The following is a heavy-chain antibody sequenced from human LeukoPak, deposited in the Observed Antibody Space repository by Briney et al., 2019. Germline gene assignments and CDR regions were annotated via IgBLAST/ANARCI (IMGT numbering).Heavy chain of an antibody. CDR2: ISYDGSNK. CDR1: GFTFSTYA. CDR3: ARVDTAMVTMDY. V-gene: IGHV3-30-3*01. D-gene: IGHD5-18*01. Sequence: GRSLRLSCAASGFTFSTYAMHWDRQAPGKGLEWVAVISYDGSNKYYADSVKGRFTISRDNSKNTLYLQMNSLRAEDTAVYYCARVDTAMVTMDYWGQGTLVTVFS. J-gene: IGHJ4*02.